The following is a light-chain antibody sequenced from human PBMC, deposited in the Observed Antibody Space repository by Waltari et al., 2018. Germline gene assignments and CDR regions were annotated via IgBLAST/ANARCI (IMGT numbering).Light chain of an antibody. CDR3: QQYGSSPVT. J-gene: IGKJ2*01. CDR2: GAS. Sequence: EIVLTQSPGTLSLSPGERATLSCRASQSVSSSYLAWYQQKPGQAPRLLIYGASSRATGIPDRFSGSGSGTDFTLTISRLEPEDFAVYYCQQYGSSPVTFGLGTKLEIK. CDR1: QSVSSSY. V-gene: IGKV3-20*01.